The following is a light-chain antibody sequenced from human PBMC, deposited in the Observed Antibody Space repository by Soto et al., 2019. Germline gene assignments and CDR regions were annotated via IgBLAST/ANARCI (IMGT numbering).Light chain of an antibody. CDR3: QKYDDDPPT. CDR2: GAS. Sequence: GDRVTITCRASQSISIYLNWYQLKPGKAPNLLMYGASYLKSGVPTRFSGSGSGTDFTLTISSLQPEDVATYYCQKYDDDPPTFGQGTKVDIK. J-gene: IGKJ1*01. V-gene: IGKV1-39*01. CDR1: QSISIY.